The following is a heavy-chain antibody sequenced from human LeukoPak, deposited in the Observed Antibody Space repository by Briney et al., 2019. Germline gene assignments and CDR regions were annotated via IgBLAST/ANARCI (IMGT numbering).Heavy chain of an antibody. D-gene: IGHD2-2*01. CDR3: ARDYCSSTSCLFDY. CDR1: GYTFTSYY. Sequence: ASVKVSCTASGYTFTSYYMHWVRQAPGQGLEWMGRINPNSGDTNSAQKFHGRVAMTRDTSISTAFMELTRLRSDDTAVYYCARDYCSSTSCLFDYWGQGTLVTVSS. CDR2: INPNSGDT. V-gene: IGHV1-2*06. J-gene: IGHJ4*02.